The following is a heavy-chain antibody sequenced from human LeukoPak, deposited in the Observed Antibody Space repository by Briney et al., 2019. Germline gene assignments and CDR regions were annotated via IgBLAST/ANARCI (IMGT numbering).Heavy chain of an antibody. CDR2: IYSGGST. Sequence: AGGSLRLSCEASGFTFSAYAMTWVRQAPGKGLEWVSVIYSGGSTYYADSVKGRFTISRDNSKNTLYLQMNSLRAEDTAVYYCARGLGYGDTTFWGQGTLVTVSS. V-gene: IGHV3-53*01. CDR3: ARGLGYGDTTF. D-gene: IGHD4-17*01. CDR1: GFTFSAYA. J-gene: IGHJ4*02.